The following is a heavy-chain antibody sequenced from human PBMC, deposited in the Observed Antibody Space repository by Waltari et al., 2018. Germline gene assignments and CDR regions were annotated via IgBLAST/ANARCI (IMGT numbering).Heavy chain of an antibody. Sequence: QLQLQESGPGLVKPSETLSLTCTVPGGSLSSSIDYWGWIRQPPGKGLEWIGSIYYSGGTYYNTSLKSRVTISVDTSKNQFSLKLGAVTAADTAVYYCARLSSGWAFDYWGQGTLVTVSS. CDR1: GGSLSSSIDY. V-gene: IGHV4-39*07. J-gene: IGHJ4*02. CDR3: ARLSSGWAFDY. D-gene: IGHD6-19*01. CDR2: IYYSGGT.